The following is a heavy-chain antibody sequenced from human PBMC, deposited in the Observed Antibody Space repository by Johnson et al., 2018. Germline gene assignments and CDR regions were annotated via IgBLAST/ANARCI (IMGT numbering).Heavy chain of an antibody. CDR2: IRSKIYGETT. CDR3: TRTKSNHYYFDASDI. Sequence: EVQLVESGGGLVQPGRSXRLSSPASGFTFGDYPMSWFRQAPGTGLAWVGSIRSKIYGETTEYAASVKGRFTISRDDSKSIAYLQMNSLKIEETAVYYCTRTKSNHYYFDASDIWGQGKMVTVSS. J-gene: IGHJ3*02. V-gene: IGHV3-49*03. CDR1: GFTFGDYP. D-gene: IGHD2/OR15-2a*01.